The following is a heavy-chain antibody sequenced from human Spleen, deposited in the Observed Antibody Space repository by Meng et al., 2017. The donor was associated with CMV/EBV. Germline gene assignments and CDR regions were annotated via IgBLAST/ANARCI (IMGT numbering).Heavy chain of an antibody. Sequence: GESLKISCKGSGYSFTNYWIAWVRQVPGKGLEWMGIINPGDSDTRYSPSFQGQVTMSADKSKSTAYLQWSSLKASDTAVYYCAREYTTAWDNWLDPWGQGTLVAVSS. CDR3: AREYTTAWDNWLDP. CDR2: INPGDSDT. J-gene: IGHJ5*02. CDR1: GYSFTNYW. V-gene: IGHV5-51*01. D-gene: IGHD2-2*02.